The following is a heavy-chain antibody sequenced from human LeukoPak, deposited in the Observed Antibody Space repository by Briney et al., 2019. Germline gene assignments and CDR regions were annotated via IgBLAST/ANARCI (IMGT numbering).Heavy chain of an antibody. J-gene: IGHJ4*02. CDR2: INPNSGGT. D-gene: IGHD1-26*01. CDR1: GYTFTGYY. Sequence: VASVKVSCKASGYTFTGYYMHWVRQAPGQGLEWMGWINPNSGGTNYAQKFQGRVTMTRDTSISTAYMELSRLRSDDTAVYYCAREELLRVHYFDYWGQGTLVTVSS. V-gene: IGHV1-2*02. CDR3: AREELLRVHYFDY.